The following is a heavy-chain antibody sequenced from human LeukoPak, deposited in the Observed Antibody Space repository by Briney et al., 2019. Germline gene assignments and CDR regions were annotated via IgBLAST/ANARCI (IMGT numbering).Heavy chain of an antibody. V-gene: IGHV4-59*12. CDR1: GGSISSYY. CDR3: ARDLSTNFGEFLRQFDAFDI. Sequence: SETLSLTCTVSGGSISSYYWSRIRQPPGKGLEWIGYIYYSGSTNYNPSLKSRVTISVDTSKNQFSLKLSSVTAADTAVYYCARDLSTNFGEFLRQFDAFDIWGQGTMVTVSS. J-gene: IGHJ3*02. CDR2: IYYSGST. D-gene: IGHD3-10*01.